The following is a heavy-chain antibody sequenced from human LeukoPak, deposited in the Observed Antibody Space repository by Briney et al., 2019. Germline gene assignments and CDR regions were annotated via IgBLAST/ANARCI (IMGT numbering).Heavy chain of an antibody. CDR1: GYSISSGYY. V-gene: IGHV4-38-2*01. CDR2: IYHSGST. J-gene: IGHJ4*02. Sequence: PSETLSLTCAVSGYSISSGYYWGWIRQPPGKGLGWIGSIYHSGSTYYNPSLKSRVTISVDTSKNQFSLKLSSVTAADTAVYYCARGDDSSGYYFVIDYWGQGTLVTVSS. D-gene: IGHD3-22*01. CDR3: ARGDDSSGYYFVIDY.